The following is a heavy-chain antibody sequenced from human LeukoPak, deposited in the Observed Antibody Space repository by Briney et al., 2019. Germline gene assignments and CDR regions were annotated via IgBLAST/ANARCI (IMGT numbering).Heavy chain of an antibody. CDR3: ARQDDEFAYFDY. Sequence: SETLSLICTVSDGSVSFSSYFWGWIRQPPGKGLEWLGTIDYSGITYYNVSLKSRVTISVDRSKSQISLQLTSVTATDTAVYYCARQDDEFAYFDYWGQGTLATVSS. J-gene: IGHJ4*02. CDR2: IDYSGIT. D-gene: IGHD3-16*01. CDR1: DGSVSFSSYF. V-gene: IGHV4-39*01.